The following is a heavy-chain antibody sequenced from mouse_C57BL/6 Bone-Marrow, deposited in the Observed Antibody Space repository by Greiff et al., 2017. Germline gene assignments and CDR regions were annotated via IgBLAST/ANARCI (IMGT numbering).Heavy chain of an antibody. CDR3: ARKGDYNWYFDV. V-gene: IGHV1-64*01. CDR1: GYTFTSYW. Sequence: VQGVESGAELVKPGASVKLSCKASGYTFTSYWMHWVKQRPGQGLEWIGMIHPNSGSTNYNEKFKSKATLTVDKSSSTAYMQLSSLTSEDSAVYYCARKGDYNWYFDVWGTGTTVTVSS. CDR2: IHPNSGST. D-gene: IGHD2-4*01. J-gene: IGHJ1*03.